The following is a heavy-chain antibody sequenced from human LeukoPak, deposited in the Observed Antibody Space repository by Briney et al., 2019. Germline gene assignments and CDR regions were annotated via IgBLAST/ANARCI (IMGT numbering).Heavy chain of an antibody. CDR2: IYHTGST. CDR3: ARRGRNSSGWQDYL. D-gene: IGHD6-25*01. V-gene: IGHV4-59*01. J-gene: IGHJ4*02. Sequence: SETLSLTCTVSGGSISSYYWSWIRQPPGKGLEWIANIYHTGSTNYNPSLSSRVTISIDTAKNQFPLKLTSVTAADTAVYYCARRGRNSSGWQDYLWGQGTLVTVSS. CDR1: GGSISSYY.